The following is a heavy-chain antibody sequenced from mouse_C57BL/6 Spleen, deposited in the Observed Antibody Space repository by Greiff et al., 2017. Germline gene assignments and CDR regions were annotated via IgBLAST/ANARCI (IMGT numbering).Heavy chain of an antibody. Sequence: QVQLQQPGAELVRPGTSVKLTCKASGYTFTSYWMHWVKQRPGQGLEWIGVIDPSDSYTNYNQKFKGKATLTVDTSSSTAYMQLSSLTSEDSAVYYGASGPPLDYWGQGTTLTVSS. CDR3: ASGPPLDY. CDR2: IDPSDSYT. V-gene: IGHV1-59*01. J-gene: IGHJ2*01. CDR1: GYTFTSYW.